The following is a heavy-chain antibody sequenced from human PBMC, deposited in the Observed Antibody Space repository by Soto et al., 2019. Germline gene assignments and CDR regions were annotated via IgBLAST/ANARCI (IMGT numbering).Heavy chain of an antibody. J-gene: IGHJ6*02. D-gene: IGHD5-18*01. Sequence: GGSLTLSCAASGFTFSSYWMHWVRQAPGKGLVWVSRINSDGSSTSYADSVKGRFTISRDNAKNTLYLQMNSLRAEDTAVYYCARALGAAMVYYYYYYGMDVWGQGTTVTVSS. CDR3: ARALGAAMVYYYYYYGMDV. V-gene: IGHV3-74*01. CDR2: INSDGSST. CDR1: GFTFSSYW.